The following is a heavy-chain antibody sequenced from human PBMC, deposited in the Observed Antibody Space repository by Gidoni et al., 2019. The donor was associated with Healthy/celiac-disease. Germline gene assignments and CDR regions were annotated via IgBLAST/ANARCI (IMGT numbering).Heavy chain of an antibody. CDR3: AHRLEVTIFGYGNDNWFDP. V-gene: IGHV2-5*01. D-gene: IGHD3-3*01. CDR2: IYWNDDK. J-gene: IGHJ5*02. CDR1: GFSLSTSGVG. Sequence: QITLKESGPTLVKPTQTLTLTCTFSGFSLSTSGVGVGWIRQPPGKALEWLALIYWNDDKRYSPSLKSRLTITKDTSKNQVVLTMTNMDPVDTATYYCAHRLEVTIFGYGNDNWFDPWGQGTLVTVSS.